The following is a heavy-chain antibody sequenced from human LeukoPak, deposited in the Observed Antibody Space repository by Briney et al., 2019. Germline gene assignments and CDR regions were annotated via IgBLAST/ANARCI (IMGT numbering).Heavy chain of an antibody. CDR1: GFTFSDYY. CDR3: ARVGDYGDYVAFDI. J-gene: IGHJ3*02. CDR2: ISSSGSTI. Sequence: GGSLRLSCAASGFTFSDYYMSWIRQAPGKGLEWVSYISSSGSTIYYADSVKGRFTISRGNAKNSLYLQMNSLRAEDTAVYYCARVGDYGDYVAFDIWGQGTMVTVSS. D-gene: IGHD4-17*01. V-gene: IGHV3-11*04.